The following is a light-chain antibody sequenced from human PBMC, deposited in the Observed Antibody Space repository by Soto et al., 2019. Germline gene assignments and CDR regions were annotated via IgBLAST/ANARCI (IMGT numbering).Light chain of an antibody. CDR1: QSXXXX. CDR3: QQYNSWTTIT. CDR2: GAS. J-gene: IGKJ5*01. Sequence: EIVMTQSPATLSVSPGERATLSCRASQSXXXXXGWYQQSPGQAPRLLIYGASTRATGIPARFSGSGSGTXFXXXISXXQSXDSAVYYCQQYNSWTTITFGQGTRLEIK. V-gene: IGKV3-15*01.